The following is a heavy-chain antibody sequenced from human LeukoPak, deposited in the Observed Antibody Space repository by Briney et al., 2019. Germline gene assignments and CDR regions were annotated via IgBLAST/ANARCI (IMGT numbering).Heavy chain of an antibody. Sequence: GGSLRLSCAASGFTFSNAWMSWVRQAPGKGLEWVGRIKSKTDGGTTDYAAPVKGRFTISRDDSKNTLYLQMNSLKTEDTAVYYCTTGVPYYYDSSAQGAFDIWGQGTMVTVSS. CDR1: GFTFSNAW. D-gene: IGHD3-22*01. CDR2: IKSKTDGGTT. V-gene: IGHV3-15*01. J-gene: IGHJ3*02. CDR3: TTGVPYYYDSSAQGAFDI.